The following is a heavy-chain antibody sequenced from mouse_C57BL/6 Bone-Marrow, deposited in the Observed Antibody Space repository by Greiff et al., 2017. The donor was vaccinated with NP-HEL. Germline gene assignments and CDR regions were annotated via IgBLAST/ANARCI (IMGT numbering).Heavy chain of an antibody. CDR3: AKDGMDYYGSSSWYFDV. CDR1: GFSLTSYG. D-gene: IGHD1-1*01. CDR2: IWGDGST. V-gene: IGHV2-3*01. Sequence: VHLVESGPGLVAPSQSLSITCTVSGFSLTSYGVSWVRQPPGKGLEWLGVIWGDGSTNYHSALISRLSISKNNSKSQVFLKLNSLQTDETATYYCAKDGMDYYGSSSWYFDVWGTGTTVTVSS. J-gene: IGHJ1*03.